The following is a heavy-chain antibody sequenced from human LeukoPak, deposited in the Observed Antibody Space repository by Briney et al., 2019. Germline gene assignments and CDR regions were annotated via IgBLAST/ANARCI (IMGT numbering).Heavy chain of an antibody. CDR3: ALSAPAAMRQWVQIDY. CDR1: GYTFTSYG. Sequence: ASVKVSCKASGYTFTSYGISWVRQAPGQGLEWMGWISAYNGNTNYAQKLQGRVTITADESTSTAYMELSSLRSEDTAVYYCALSAPAAMRQWVQIDYWGQGTLVTVSS. D-gene: IGHD2-2*01. V-gene: IGHV1-18*01. CDR2: ISAYNGNT. J-gene: IGHJ4*02.